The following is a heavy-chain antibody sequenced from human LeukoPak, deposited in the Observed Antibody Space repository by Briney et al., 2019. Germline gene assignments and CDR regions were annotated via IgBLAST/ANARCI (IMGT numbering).Heavy chain of an antibody. Sequence: AASVKVSCKASGYTFTGYYMHWVRQAPGQGLEWMGWINPNSGGTNYAQKFPGRGTMTRDTSISTGYMELSRLRSDDTAVYYCARGGSSSWYSYNWFDPWGQGTLVTVSS. CDR1: GYTFTGYY. V-gene: IGHV1-2*02. CDR3: ARGGSSSWYSYNWFDP. CDR2: INPNSGGT. D-gene: IGHD6-13*01. J-gene: IGHJ5*02.